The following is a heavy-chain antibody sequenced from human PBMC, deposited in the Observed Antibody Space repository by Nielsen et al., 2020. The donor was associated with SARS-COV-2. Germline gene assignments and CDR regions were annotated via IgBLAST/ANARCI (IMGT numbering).Heavy chain of an antibody. D-gene: IGHD2-15*01. J-gene: IGHJ4*02. CDR2: IYPGDSDT. CDR3: ARRGSSWTDFDS. Sequence: GESLKISCKGSGYSFTSYWIGWVRQSPGSALEWMGIIYPGDSDTRYSPSFQGQVTISADKSISTAYLQWGSLKASDTAMYYCARRGSSWTDFDSWGQGTLVTVSS. V-gene: IGHV5-51*01. CDR1: GYSFTSYW.